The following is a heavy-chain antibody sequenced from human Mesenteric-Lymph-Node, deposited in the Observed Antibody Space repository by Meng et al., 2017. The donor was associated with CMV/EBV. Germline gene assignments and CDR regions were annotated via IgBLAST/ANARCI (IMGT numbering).Heavy chain of an antibody. V-gene: IGHV3-30-3*01. CDR2: ISYDGSNK. Sequence: SGFTFSSYAMHWVRQAPGKGLEWVAVISYDGSNKYYADSVKGRFTISRDNSKNTLYLQMNSLRAEDTAVYYCARDRDSSGYDAFDIWGQGTMVTVSS. CDR3: ARDRDSSGYDAFDI. CDR1: GFTFSSYA. J-gene: IGHJ3*02. D-gene: IGHD3-22*01.